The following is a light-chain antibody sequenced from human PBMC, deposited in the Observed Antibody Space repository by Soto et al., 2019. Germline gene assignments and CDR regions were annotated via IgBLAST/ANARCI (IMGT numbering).Light chain of an antibody. Sequence: DIQMTQSPSSLSASVGDRVTITCRASQSISNYLNWYQQKPGKAPKLLIFAASSLHSGVPSRFSGSGSGTDFTLTISRLQPEDFATYYCQQIYSTPYTFGQGTKLEIK. CDR3: QQIYSTPYT. CDR2: AAS. J-gene: IGKJ2*01. CDR1: QSISNY. V-gene: IGKV1-39*01.